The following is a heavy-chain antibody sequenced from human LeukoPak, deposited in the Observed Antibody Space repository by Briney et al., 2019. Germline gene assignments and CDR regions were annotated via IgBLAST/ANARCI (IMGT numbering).Heavy chain of an antibody. Sequence: PSETLSLTCTVSGGYISNYYSGWVRQPPGKGLEWIGYIYYSGGTNYNPSLKSRLTISVDTSKNQFSLRLSSVTAADTAVYYCARVRGSGSYYNSQDYYYYHYMDVWGKGTTVTVSS. CDR3: ARVRGSGSYYNSQDYYYYHYMDV. D-gene: IGHD3-10*01. J-gene: IGHJ6*03. CDR1: GGYISNYY. V-gene: IGHV4-59*01. CDR2: IYYSGGT.